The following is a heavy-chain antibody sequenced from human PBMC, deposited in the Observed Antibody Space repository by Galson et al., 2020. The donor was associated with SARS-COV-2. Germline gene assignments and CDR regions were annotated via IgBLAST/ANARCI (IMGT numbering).Heavy chain of an antibody. Sequence: SCAVSGFAFSTYALSWVRQAPGRGLEWVSAISARGDATYYADSVKGRFTISRDNSKNTLYLHMNSLSAEDTAVYYCAKDYDVLTGPIWGQGTLVTVSS. V-gene: IGHV3-23*01. CDR2: ISARGDAT. CDR1: GFAFSTYA. D-gene: IGHD3-9*01. CDR3: AKDYDVLTGPI. J-gene: IGHJ4*02.